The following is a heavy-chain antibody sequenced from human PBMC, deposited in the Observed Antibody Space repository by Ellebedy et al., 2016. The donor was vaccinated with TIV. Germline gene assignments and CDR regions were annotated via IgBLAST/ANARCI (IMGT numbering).Heavy chain of an antibody. J-gene: IGHJ4*02. V-gene: IGHV4-59*01. D-gene: IGHD6-19*01. Sequence: MPSETLFLTCTVSGGTISRYYWSWIRQPPGKGLEWIGYIYSSGSGEYNPSLKSRVTMSVDTSKSQFSLRLNSVTAADTAVYYCARSGGWYTPYDYWGQGTLVTVSS. CDR3: ARSGGWYTPYDY. CDR2: IYSSGSG. CDR1: GGTISRYY.